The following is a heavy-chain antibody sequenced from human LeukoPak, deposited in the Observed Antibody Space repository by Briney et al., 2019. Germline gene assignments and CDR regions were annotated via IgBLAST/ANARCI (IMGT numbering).Heavy chain of an antibody. CDR3: TKSLDY. J-gene: IGHJ4*02. Sequence: GGSLRLSCVASGFTFSTSWMDWVRHVPGKGLEWVANIKEDGSEIYYVDSAKGRFTISRDNAKKSLYLQMDSLRVEDTAIYYCTKSLDYWGQGTLVTVSS. V-gene: IGHV3-7*01. CDR1: GFTFSTSW. CDR2: IKEDGSEI.